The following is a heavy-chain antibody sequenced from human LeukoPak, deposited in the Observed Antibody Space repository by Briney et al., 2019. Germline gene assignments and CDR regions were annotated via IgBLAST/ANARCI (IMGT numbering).Heavy chain of an antibody. CDR2: IYYSGST. J-gene: IGHJ4*02. Sequence: SETLSLTCIVSGGSISSSSYYWGWIRQPPGKGLEWIGSIYYSGSTYYNPSLKSRVTISADTSKNQFSLKLSSVTAADTAVYYCARPDYDNSGYPIGYWGQGTLVTVSS. D-gene: IGHD3-22*01. CDR3: ARPDYDNSGYPIGY. CDR1: GGSISSSSYY. V-gene: IGHV4-39*01.